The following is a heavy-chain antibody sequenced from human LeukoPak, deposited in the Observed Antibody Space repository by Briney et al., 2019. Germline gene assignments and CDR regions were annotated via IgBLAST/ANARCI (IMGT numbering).Heavy chain of an antibody. CDR1: GGSFSGYY. J-gene: IGHJ4*02. CDR2: SNHSGST. Sequence: PSETLALTCAVYGGSFSGYYWSWIRQPPGKGLEWIGESNHSGSTNYNPSLKSRVTISVDTSKNQFSLKLSSVTAADTAVYYCARARYCSSTSCYLNYFDYWGQGTLVTVSS. D-gene: IGHD2-2*01. V-gene: IGHV4-34*01. CDR3: ARARYCSSTSCYLNYFDY.